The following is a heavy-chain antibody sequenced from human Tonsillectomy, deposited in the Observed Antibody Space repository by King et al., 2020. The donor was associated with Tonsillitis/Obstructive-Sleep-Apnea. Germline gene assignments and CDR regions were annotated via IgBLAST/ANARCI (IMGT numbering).Heavy chain of an antibody. CDR3: ARGSYDSDAFDI. J-gene: IGHJ3*02. D-gene: IGHD3-10*01. V-gene: IGHV2-5*02. Sequence: TLKESGPTLVKPTQTLTLTCTFSGFSLSTGGVGVGWIRQPPGKALEWLALIYLDDDKPYSRSLKSRLTITKDTSKNQLVLTMTNMDPVDTATYYCARGSYDSDAFDIWGQGTMVTVSS. CDR2: IYLDDDK. CDR1: GFSLSTGGVG.